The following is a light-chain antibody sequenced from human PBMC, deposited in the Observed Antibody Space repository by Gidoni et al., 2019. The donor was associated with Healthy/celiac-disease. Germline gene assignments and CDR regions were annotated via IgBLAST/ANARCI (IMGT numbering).Light chain of an antibody. CDR2: WAS. V-gene: IGKV4-1*01. CDR1: QSVLYSSNNKNY. Sequence: DTVMTQSPDSLAVSLGERATTNRKSSQSVLYSSNNKNYLAWYPQKPGQPPKLLIYWASTRESGVPDRFSGSGSGTDFTLTISSLQAEDVAVYYCQQYYSTPRTFGQXTKVEIK. CDR3: QQYYSTPRT. J-gene: IGKJ1*01.